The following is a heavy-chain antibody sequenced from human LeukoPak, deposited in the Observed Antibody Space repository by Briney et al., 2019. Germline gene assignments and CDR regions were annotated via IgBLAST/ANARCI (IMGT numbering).Heavy chain of an antibody. V-gene: IGHV1-46*01. Sequence: ASVKVSCKASGYTFTSYYMHWVRQAPGQGLEWMGIINPSGGSTSYAQKFQGRVTMTRDTSTSTVYMELSSLRSEDTAVYYCARNNYDYWSGYWGNWFDPWGQGTLVTVSS. CDR3: ARNNYDYWSGYWGNWFDP. J-gene: IGHJ5*02. D-gene: IGHD3-3*01. CDR1: GYTFTSYY. CDR2: INPSGGST.